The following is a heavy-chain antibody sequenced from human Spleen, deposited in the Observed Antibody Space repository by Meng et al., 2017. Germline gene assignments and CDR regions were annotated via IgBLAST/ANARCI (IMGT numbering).Heavy chain of an antibody. Sequence: HVQPQQWGAGLLKPSETLSLTCAVYGGSFSGYYWSWIRQPPGKGLEWIGEINHSGSTNYNPSLKSRVTISVDTSKNQFSLKLSSVTAADTAVYYCARFSGSGWYVWGQGTLVTVSS. D-gene: IGHD6-19*01. V-gene: IGHV4-34*01. J-gene: IGHJ4*02. CDR3: ARFSGSGWYV. CDR1: GGSFSGYY. CDR2: INHSGST.